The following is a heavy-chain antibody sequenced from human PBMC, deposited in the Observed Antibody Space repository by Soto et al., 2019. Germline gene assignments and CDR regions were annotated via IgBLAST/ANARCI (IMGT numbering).Heavy chain of an antibody. CDR2: IYYSGRT. Sequence: QVQLQESGPGLVKPSETLSLTCTVSGGSISRYYWSWIRQPPGQGLEWIGYIYYSGRTNYNPSLKSRVTISVDTSKNQFSLKLSSVTAADTAVYYCARGYCSSTICYIWDNWFDPWGQGTLVTVSS. V-gene: IGHV4-59*01. D-gene: IGHD2-2*02. CDR1: GGSISRYY. CDR3: ARGYCSSTICYIWDNWFDP. J-gene: IGHJ5*02.